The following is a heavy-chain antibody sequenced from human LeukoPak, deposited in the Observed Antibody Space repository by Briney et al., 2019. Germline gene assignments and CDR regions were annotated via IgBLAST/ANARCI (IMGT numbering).Heavy chain of an antibody. Sequence: PGGSLRLSCAASGFTFDDYGMSWVRHAPGKGLEWVSGINWNGGSTDYADSVKGRFTISRDNAKKSLYLQMDSLRVDDTALYYCTRERGYYFGSGSRDHYYFDYWGQGILVTVSS. CDR3: TRERGYYFGSGSRDHYYFDY. J-gene: IGHJ4*02. V-gene: IGHV3-20*04. CDR1: GFTFDDYG. D-gene: IGHD3-10*01. CDR2: INWNGGST.